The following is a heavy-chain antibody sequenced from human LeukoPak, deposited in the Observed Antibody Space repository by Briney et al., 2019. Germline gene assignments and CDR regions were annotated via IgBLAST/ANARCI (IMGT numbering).Heavy chain of an antibody. CDR3: ASVPAAILYYYYYYMDV. D-gene: IGHD2-2*02. V-gene: IGHV4-34*01. Sequence: SETLSLTCAVYGGSFSGYYWSWIRQPPGKGLEWVGEINHGGSTNYNPSLKSRVTISVDTSKNQVSLKLSSVTAADTAVYYCASVPAAILYYYYYYMDVWGKGTTVTVSS. J-gene: IGHJ6*03. CDR2: INHGGST. CDR1: GGSFSGYY.